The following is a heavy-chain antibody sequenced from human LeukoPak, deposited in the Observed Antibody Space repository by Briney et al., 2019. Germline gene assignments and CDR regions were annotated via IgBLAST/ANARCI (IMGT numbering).Heavy chain of an antibody. V-gene: IGHV4-59*08. Sequence: PSETLSLTCTVSGDSLSSYYWSWIRQPPGKGLEWIGYIYYSGSTNYNPSLKSRVTISVDTSKNQFSLKLSSVTAADTAVYYCASTDLDYYFDYWGQGTLVTVSS. J-gene: IGHJ4*02. D-gene: IGHD1-1*01. CDR3: ASTDLDYYFDY. CDR1: GDSLSSYY. CDR2: IYYSGST.